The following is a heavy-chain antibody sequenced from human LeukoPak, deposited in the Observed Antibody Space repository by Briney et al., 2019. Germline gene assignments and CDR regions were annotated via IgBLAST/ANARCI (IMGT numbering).Heavy chain of an antibody. CDR2: ISGSGGST. J-gene: IGHJ4*02. CDR3: AKEVSRYYDSSGYIDY. V-gene: IGHV3-23*01. CDR1: GFTFSSYS. Sequence: GGSLRLSCAASGFTFSSYSMNWVRQAPGKGLEWVSAISGSGGSTYYADSVKGRFTISRDNSKNTLYLQMNSLRAEDTAVYYCAKEVSRYYDSSGYIDYWGQGTLVTVSS. D-gene: IGHD3-22*01.